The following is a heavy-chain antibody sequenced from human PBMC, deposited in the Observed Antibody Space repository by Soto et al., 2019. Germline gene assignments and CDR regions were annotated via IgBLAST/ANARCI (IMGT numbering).Heavy chain of an antibody. Sequence: QITLKESGPPLVKPTQTLTLTCTFSGFSLSTSGVGVGWIRQPPGKALEWLALIYWDDDKRYSPSLTSRLTITKDTSKNQVVLTMTNMDPVDTATYYCAHSWIAVAGNWFDPWGQGTLVTVSS. V-gene: IGHV2-5*02. CDR3: AHSWIAVAGNWFDP. D-gene: IGHD6-19*01. CDR1: GFSLSTSGVG. J-gene: IGHJ5*02. CDR2: IYWDDDK.